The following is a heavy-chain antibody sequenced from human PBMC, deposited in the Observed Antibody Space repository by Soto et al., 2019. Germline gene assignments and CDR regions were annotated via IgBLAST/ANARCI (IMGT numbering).Heavy chain of an antibody. V-gene: IGHV3-13*01. CDR2: IGTAGDT. D-gene: IGHD5-12*01. CDR3: ARGWGGYDYRYFDY. J-gene: IGHJ4*02. Sequence: EVQLVESGGGLVQPGGSLRLSCAASGFTFSSYDMLWVRQATGKGLEWVSAIGTAGDTYYPGSVKGRFTISRENAKNSLYLQMNSLRAGDTAVYYCARGWGGYDYRYFDYWGQGTLVTVSS. CDR1: GFTFSSYD.